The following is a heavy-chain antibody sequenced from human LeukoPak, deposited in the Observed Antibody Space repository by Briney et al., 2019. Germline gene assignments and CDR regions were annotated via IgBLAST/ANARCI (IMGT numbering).Heavy chain of an antibody. J-gene: IGHJ2*01. CDR3: ARDRMGAIMYFDV. CDR1: EFTFSTYG. V-gene: IGHV3-23*01. CDR2: ITGSGGRT. Sequence: GGSLRLSCAASEFTFSTYGMSWVRQAPGKGLEWVSAITGSGGRTYYADSVKGRFTISRDNSRDRLYLETNSLRAEDTAVYYCARDRMGAIMYFDVWGRGTLVTASS. D-gene: IGHD3-10*01.